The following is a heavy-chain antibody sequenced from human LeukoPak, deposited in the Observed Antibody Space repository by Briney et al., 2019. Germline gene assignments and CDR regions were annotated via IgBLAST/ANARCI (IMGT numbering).Heavy chain of an antibody. V-gene: IGHV3-74*01. CDR2: INSDGSST. CDR1: GFTFSSYW. J-gene: IGHJ4*02. Sequence: GGSLRLSCAASGFTFSSYWMHWVRQAPGKGLVWVSRINSDGSSTSYADSVKGRFTISRDNAKNTLYLQMNSLRAEDTAVYYCARADYYCSSTSCGFDYWGQGTPVTVSS. D-gene: IGHD2-2*01. CDR3: ARADYYCSSTSCGFDY.